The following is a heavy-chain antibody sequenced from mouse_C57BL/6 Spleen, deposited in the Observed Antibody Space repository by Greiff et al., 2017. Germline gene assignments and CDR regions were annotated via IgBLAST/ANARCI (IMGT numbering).Heavy chain of an antibody. CDR1: GYTFTGYW. CDR2: ILPGSGST. V-gene: IGHV1-9*01. CDR3: ARSGDYDWFAY. J-gene: IGHJ3*01. D-gene: IGHD2-4*01. Sequence: VQLQESGAELMKPGASVKLSCKATGYTFTGYWIEWVKQRPGHGLEWIGEILPGSGSTNYTEKFKGKATFTADTSSNTAYMQRSSLTTEDSAIYYCARSGDYDWFAYWGQGTLVTVAA.